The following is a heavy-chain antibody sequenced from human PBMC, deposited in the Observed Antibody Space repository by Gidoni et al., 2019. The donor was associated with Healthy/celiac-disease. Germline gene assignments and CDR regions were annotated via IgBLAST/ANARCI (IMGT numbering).Heavy chain of an antibody. D-gene: IGHD2-2*01. CDR1: GFTFSSYW. J-gene: IGHJ5*02. CDR3: ARELVIVVVPAAISNWFDP. V-gene: IGHV3-7*03. CDR2: IKQDGSEK. Sequence: EVQLVESGGGLVQPGGSLRLSCAASGFTFSSYWMSWVRQAPGKGREWVANIKQDGSEKYYVDSVKGRFTISRDNAKNSLYLQMNSLRAEDTAVYYCARELVIVVVPAAISNWFDPWGQGTLVTVSS.